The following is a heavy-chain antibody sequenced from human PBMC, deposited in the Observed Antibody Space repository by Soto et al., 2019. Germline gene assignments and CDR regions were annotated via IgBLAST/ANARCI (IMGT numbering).Heavy chain of an antibody. J-gene: IGHJ4*02. Sequence: GGSLRLSCAASGFTFSSYSMNWVRQAPGKGLEWVSSISSSSSTIYYADSVKGRFTISRDNAKNSLYLQMTSLRAEDTAVYYCARAKYFDWLLPYYFDYWGQGTLVTVSS. CDR1: GFTFSSYS. CDR2: ISSSSSTI. V-gene: IGHV3-21*01. D-gene: IGHD3-9*01. CDR3: ARAKYFDWLLPYYFDY.